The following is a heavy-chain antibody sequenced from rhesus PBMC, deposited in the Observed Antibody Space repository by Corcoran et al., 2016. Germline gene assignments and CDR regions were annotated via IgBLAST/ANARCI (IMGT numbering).Heavy chain of an antibody. CDR1: GGSISISY. D-gene: IGHD6-13*01. Sequence: VQLQESGPGLVKPSETLSLTCAVSGGSISISYWSWIRQAPGKGLEGIGRMYGSGGSTDYNPSLKSRVTISIDTSKNHLSLKLTSVTAADTAVYYCAKSQYSGWSGYFEFWGQGALVTVTS. J-gene: IGHJ1*01. V-gene: IGHV4-160*01. CDR3: AKSQYSGWSGYFEF. CDR2: MYGSGGST.